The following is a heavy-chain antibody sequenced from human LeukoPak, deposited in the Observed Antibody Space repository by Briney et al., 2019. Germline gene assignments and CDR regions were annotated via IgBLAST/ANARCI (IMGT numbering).Heavy chain of an antibody. J-gene: IGHJ3*02. CDR1: GFSFRSYG. CDR2: IRYDGSNE. V-gene: IGHV3-30*02. Sequence: PGGSLRLSCAASGFSFRSYGMHWVRQAPGKGLEWVAFIRYDGSNEYYADSVKGRFTISRDNSKNTLYVHMNSLRPEDTAVYYCAREGYDYFQVENAFDIWGQGTMVTVSS. CDR3: AREGYDYFQVENAFDI. D-gene: IGHD2/OR15-2a*01.